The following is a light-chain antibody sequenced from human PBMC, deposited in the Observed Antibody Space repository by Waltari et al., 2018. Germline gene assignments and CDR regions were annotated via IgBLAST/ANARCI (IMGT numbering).Light chain of an antibody. CDR1: QDISSH. J-gene: IGKJ4*01. CDR3: QHLNSYPLT. V-gene: IGKV1-9*01. Sequence: SCRASQDISSHLAWFQQRPGKAPKLLIYAASTLQSAVPSRFSGSGSGTDFTLTISSLQPEDVATYYCQHLNSYPLTFGGGTKVEI. CDR2: AAS.